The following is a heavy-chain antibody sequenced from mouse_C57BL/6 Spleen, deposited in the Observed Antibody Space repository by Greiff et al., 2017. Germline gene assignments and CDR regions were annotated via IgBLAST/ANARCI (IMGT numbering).Heavy chain of an antibody. J-gene: IGHJ4*01. V-gene: IGHV1-54*01. CDR1: GYAFTNYL. CDR2: INPGSGGT. Sequence: QVQLQQSGAELVRPGTSVKVSCKASGYAFTNYLIEWVKQRPGQGLEWIGVINPGSGGTNYNEKFKGKATLTADKSSSTAYMQLSSLTSEDSAVDFCARGGPAVVDAMDYWGQGTSVTVSS. D-gene: IGHD1-1*01. CDR3: ARGGPAVVDAMDY.